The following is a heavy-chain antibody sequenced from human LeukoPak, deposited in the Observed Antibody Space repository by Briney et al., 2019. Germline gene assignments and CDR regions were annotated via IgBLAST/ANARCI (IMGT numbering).Heavy chain of an antibody. Sequence: GGSLRHSCAASGFTFSTYSMNWVRQAPGKGLEWVSYISTSSSTLNYADSVKGRFTISRDNAKNSLYLQMNSLRAEDTAVYYCARVTTTFDNWGQGTLVTVSS. D-gene: IGHD4-17*01. V-gene: IGHV3-48*04. CDR2: ISTSSSTL. CDR1: GFTFSTYS. J-gene: IGHJ4*02. CDR3: ARVTTTFDN.